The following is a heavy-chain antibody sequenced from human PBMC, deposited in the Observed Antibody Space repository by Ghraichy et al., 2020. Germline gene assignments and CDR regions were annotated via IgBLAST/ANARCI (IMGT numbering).Heavy chain of an antibody. CDR3: ARGSPPAAKYYYYGMDV. J-gene: IGHJ6*02. V-gene: IGHV4-59*01. Sequence: SETLSLTCTVSGDSISIYYWNWIRQSPEKGLEWIGFVNYNGDTKYNPSLKSRVTVSLGTSTNQFSLKLTSVTAADTVVYYCARGSPPAAKYYYYGMDVWGRGTTVTVSS. CDR1: GDSISIYY. CDR2: VNYNGDT. D-gene: IGHD2-15*01.